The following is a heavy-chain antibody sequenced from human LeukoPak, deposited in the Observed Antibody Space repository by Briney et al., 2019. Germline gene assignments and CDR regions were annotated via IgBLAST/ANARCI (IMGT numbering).Heavy chain of an antibody. J-gene: IGHJ6*03. D-gene: IGHD4-23*01. CDR3: ARGLNYGGNGVFYYYMDV. Sequence: PSETLSLTCAVYGGSFSGYYWSWIRQPPGKGLEWIGEINHSGSTNYNPSLKSRVTISVDTSKNQFSLKLSSMTAADTAVYYCARGLNYGGNGVFYYYMDVWGKGTTVTVSS. V-gene: IGHV4-34*01. CDR1: GGSFSGYY. CDR2: INHSGST.